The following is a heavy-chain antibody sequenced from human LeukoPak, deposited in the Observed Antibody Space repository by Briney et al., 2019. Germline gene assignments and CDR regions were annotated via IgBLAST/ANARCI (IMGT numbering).Heavy chain of an antibody. V-gene: IGHV4-4*07. Sequence: SETLSLTCTVSGGSISSNYWSWIRQPAGKGLEWIGRIFTSGSTDYSPSLKSRVTMSLDTSKNQFSLKLTSVTAADTGTYYCAGVGAGTSRWGQGTLVTVSS. D-gene: IGHD1-7*01. CDR2: IFTSGST. J-gene: IGHJ4*02. CDR1: GGSISSNY. CDR3: AGVGAGTSR.